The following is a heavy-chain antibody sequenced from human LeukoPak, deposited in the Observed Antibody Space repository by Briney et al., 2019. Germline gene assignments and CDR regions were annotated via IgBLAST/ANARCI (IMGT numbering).Heavy chain of an antibody. V-gene: IGHV1-46*01. J-gene: IGHJ6*02. Sequence: ASVKVSCKASGYTFTSYYMHWMRQAPGQGLEWMGIINPTGGSTRYAQKFQGRITMTRDTSTSTVHMELSSLRSEDTAVYFCARGHSSGWLYYYYGMDVWGQGTTVTVSS. D-gene: IGHD6-19*01. CDR2: INPTGGST. CDR1: GYTFTSYY. CDR3: ARGHSSGWLYYYYGMDV.